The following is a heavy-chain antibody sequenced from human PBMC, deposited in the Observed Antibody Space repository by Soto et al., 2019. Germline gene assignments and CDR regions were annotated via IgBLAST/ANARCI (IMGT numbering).Heavy chain of an antibody. CDR3: AKPASMTIRDGFDH. J-gene: IGHJ4*02. D-gene: IGHD4-17*01. CDR2: ISGSGSNP. CDR1: GFTFSSYA. Sequence: EVQVLESGGGLVQPGGSLRLSCAASGFTFSSYAMSWVRQAPGQGLEWVSAISGSGSNPYYADSVKGRFTISSDTSKNTLYLQMNSLRAEDTALYYCAKPASMTIRDGFDHWGQGALVTVSS. V-gene: IGHV3-23*01.